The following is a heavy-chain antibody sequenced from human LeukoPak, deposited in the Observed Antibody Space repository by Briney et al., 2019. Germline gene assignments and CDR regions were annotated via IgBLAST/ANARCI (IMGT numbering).Heavy chain of an antibody. J-gene: IGHJ4*02. CDR3: ARVSDGNNFDY. CDR2: IKQDGSEK. CDR1: GFTFSTYW. Sequence: GGSLRLSCAASGFTFSTYWMTWVRQAPGKGLEWVTNIKQDGSEKYYVDSVKGRFTVSRDSAKNSLFLQMNSLRAEDTAVYYCARVSDGNNFDYWGQGALVAVSS. V-gene: IGHV3-7*01.